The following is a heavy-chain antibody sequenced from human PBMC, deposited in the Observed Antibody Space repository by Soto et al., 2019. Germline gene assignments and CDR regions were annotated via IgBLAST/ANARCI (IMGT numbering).Heavy chain of an antibody. CDR1: GVTFSSYA. CDR3: AGAFWSGYYYFDY. CDR2: IIPIFGTA. Sequence: SVKVSCKASGVTFSSYAISWVRQAPGQGLEWMGGIIPIFGTANYAQKFQGRVTITADESTSTAYMELSSLRSEDTAVYYCAGAFWSGYYYFDYWGQGTLVTVSS. D-gene: IGHD3-3*01. J-gene: IGHJ4*02. V-gene: IGHV1-69*13.